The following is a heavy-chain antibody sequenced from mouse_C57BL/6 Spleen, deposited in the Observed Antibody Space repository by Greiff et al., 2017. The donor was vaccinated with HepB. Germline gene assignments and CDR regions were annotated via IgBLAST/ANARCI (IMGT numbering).Heavy chain of an antibody. V-gene: IGHV1-15*01. CDR1: GYTFTDYE. CDR2: IDPETGGT. D-gene: IGHD2-3*01. J-gene: IGHJ3*01. Sequence: VKLMESGAELVRPGASVTLSCKASGYTFTDYEMHWVKQTPVHGLEWIGAIDPETGGTAYNQKFKGKAILTADKSSSTAYMELRSLTSEDSAVYYCTRSEDGYSFAYWGQGTLVTVSA. CDR3: TRSEDGYSFAY.